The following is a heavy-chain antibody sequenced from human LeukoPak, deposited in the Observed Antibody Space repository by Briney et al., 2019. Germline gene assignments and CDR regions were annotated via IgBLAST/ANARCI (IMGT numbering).Heavy chain of an antibody. Sequence: GGSLRLSCAASGFTFSSCAMSWVRQAPGKGLEWVSAISGSGGSTYYADSVKGRFTISRDNSKNTLYLQMNSLRAEDTAVYYCARDDRTMVRGVIVYWGQGTLVTVSS. CDR2: ISGSGGST. V-gene: IGHV3-23*01. CDR1: GFTFSSCA. J-gene: IGHJ4*02. CDR3: ARDDRTMVRGVIVY. D-gene: IGHD3-10*01.